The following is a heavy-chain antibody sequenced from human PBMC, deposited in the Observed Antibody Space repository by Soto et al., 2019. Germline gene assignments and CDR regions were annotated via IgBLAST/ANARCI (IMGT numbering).Heavy chain of an antibody. J-gene: IGHJ5*02. CDR1: GGNISSYY. V-gene: IGHV4-59*12. CDR2: IYYSGST. CDR3: ARVPGP. D-gene: IGHD2-2*01. Sequence: SETQSLTSTVSGGNISSYYWSWIRQPPGKGLEWIGYIYYSGSTNYNPSLKSRVTISQDTSKNQFSLKLSSVTAADTAVYYCARVPGPWGQGTLVTVSS.